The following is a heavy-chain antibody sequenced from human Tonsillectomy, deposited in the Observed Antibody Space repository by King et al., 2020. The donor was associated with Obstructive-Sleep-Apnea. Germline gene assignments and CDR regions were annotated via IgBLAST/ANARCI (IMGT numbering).Heavy chain of an antibody. J-gene: IGHJ4*02. CDR2: IDRSDSDT. CDR1: GYSFSSYY. CDR3: AKEYSSSWSDDY. V-gene: IGHV5-10-1*03. Sequence: VQLVESGAEVKKPGESLRISCQGSGYSFSSYYITWVLQIPGKGLEWMGRIDRSDSDTNYSPSFQGHVTISFDKSINTAYLQWSSLKASDTAMYYCAKEYSSSWSDDYWGQGTLVTVSS. D-gene: IGHD6-13*01.